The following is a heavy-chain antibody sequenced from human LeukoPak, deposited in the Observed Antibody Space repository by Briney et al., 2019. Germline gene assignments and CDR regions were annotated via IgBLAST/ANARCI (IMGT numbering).Heavy chain of an antibody. J-gene: IGHJ4*02. D-gene: IGHD2-15*01. V-gene: IGHV1-2*02. CDR3: ARGEGYCSGGSCYRPLPGGY. CDR1: GYTFTGYY. Sequence: ASVKVSCTASGYTFTGYYMHWVRQAPGQGLEWMGWINPNSGGTNYAQKFQGRVTMTRDTSISTAYMELSRLRSDDTAVYYCARGEGYCSGGSCYRPLPGGYWGQGTLVTVSS. CDR2: INPNSGGT.